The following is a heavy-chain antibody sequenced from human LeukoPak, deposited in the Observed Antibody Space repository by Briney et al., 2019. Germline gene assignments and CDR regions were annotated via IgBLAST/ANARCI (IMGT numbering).Heavy chain of an antibody. V-gene: IGHV3-21*01. CDR3: ARARGVYGSGPTVGFDAFDI. D-gene: IGHD3-10*01. CDR2: ISSSSSYI. Sequence: PGGSLRLSCAASGFTFSSYSMNWVRQAPGKGLEWVSSISSSSSYIYYADSVKGRFTISRDNAKNSLYLQMNSLRAEDRAVYYCARARGVYGSGPTVGFDAFDIWGQGTMVTVSS. CDR1: GFTFSSYS. J-gene: IGHJ3*02.